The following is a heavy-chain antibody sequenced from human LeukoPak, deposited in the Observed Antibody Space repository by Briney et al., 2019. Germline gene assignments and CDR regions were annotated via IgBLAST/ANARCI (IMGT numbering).Heavy chain of an antibody. D-gene: IGHD2-15*01. CDR1: GGSISSGGYY. J-gene: IGHJ4*02. CDR3: ARERRYCSGDSCFYFDY. CDR2: IYYSGST. Sequence: SQTLSLTCTVSGGSISSGGYYWSWLRQHPGKGLEWIGYIYYSGSTYYNPSLKNRVTISVDTSKNQFSLKLSSVTAADTAVYYCARERRYCSGDSCFYFDYWGRGTLVTVSS. V-gene: IGHV4-31*03.